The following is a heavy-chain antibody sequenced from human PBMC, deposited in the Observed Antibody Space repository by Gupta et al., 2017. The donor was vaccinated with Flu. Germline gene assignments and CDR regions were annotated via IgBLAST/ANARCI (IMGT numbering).Heavy chain of an antibody. V-gene: IGHV3-23*01. J-gene: IGHJ4*02. CDR1: LTLSNYA. CDR2: ISGSGGST. CDR3: AKHTVTNYFDS. Sequence: LTLSNYALSWVRQAPGKGLEWVSRISGSGGSTYYADSVKGRFTISRDNSKSTLFLQVNSLRAEDTAVYYCAKHTVTNYFDSWGQGTLVTVSS. D-gene: IGHD4-17*01.